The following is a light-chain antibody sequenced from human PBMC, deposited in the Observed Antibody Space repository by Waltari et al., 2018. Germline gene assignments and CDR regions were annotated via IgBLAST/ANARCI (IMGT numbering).Light chain of an antibody. CDR3: QQRSNWPGT. V-gene: IGKV3-11*01. CDR1: QRVSSY. J-gene: IGKJ4*01. CDR2: DAS. Sequence: EIVLTQSPATLSLSPGERATLSCRASQRVSSYLVWYQQKPGQAPRLLIYDASNRATGIPARFSGSGSGTDFTLTISSLEPEDFAVYYCQQRSNWPGTFGGGTKVEIK.